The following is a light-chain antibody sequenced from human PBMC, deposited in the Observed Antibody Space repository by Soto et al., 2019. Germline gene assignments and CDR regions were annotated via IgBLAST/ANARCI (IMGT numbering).Light chain of an antibody. V-gene: IGLV2-14*01. CDR2: EVS. CDR1: SSDVGGYNF. CDR3: TSYASSRTLV. J-gene: IGLJ7*01. Sequence: QSVLTQPASVSGSPGQSITISCTGTSSDVGGYNFVSWYQHHPGKAPKLMIYEVSKRPSGVSDRFSGSKSGTTASLTISGLQAEDEADYYCTSYASSRTLVFGSGTQLTVL.